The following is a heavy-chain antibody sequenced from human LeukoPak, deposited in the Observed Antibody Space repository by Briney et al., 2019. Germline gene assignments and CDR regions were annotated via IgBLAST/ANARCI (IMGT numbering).Heavy chain of an antibody. D-gene: IGHD5-24*01. CDR3: ARVRNNYKGPLEY. CDR2: IKEDGSEK. J-gene: IGHJ4*02. V-gene: IGHV3-7*04. Sequence: GGSLRLSCAASGLTFSDYWMSWVRQAPGKGLEWVANIKEDGSEKYYLDSVKGRFTISRDNAKNPLYLQMNSLRAEDTAVYYCARVRNNYKGPLEYWGQGTMVTVSS. CDR1: GLTFSDYW.